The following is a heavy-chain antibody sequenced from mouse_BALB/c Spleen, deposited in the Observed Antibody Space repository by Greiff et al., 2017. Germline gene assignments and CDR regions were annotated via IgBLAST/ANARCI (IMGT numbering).Heavy chain of an antibody. CDR3: ARDTMITGWYFDV. CDR2: INSNGGST. V-gene: IGHV5-6-3*01. D-gene: IGHD2-4*01. J-gene: IGHJ1*01. Sequence: DVKLVESGGGLVQPGGSLKLSCAASGFTFSSYGMSWVRQTPDKRLELVATINSNGGSTYYPDSVKGRFTISRDNAKNTLYLQMSSLKSEDTAMYYCARDTMITGWYFDVWGAGTTVTVSS. CDR1: GFTFSSYG.